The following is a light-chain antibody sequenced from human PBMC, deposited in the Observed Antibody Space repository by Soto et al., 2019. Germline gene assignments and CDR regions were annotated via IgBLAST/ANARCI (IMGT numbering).Light chain of an antibody. CDR1: QDIRNY. V-gene: IGKV1-27*01. Sequence: DIQMTQSPSSLSAAVGDRVTITSRASQDIRNYIAWYQQKPGKVPNLLIYDASTLQQGVPSRFSGSGSGTNFTLTISSLQPEDIATYYCQKYNGVPLTIGGGTKVEIK. CDR2: DAS. CDR3: QKYNGVPLT. J-gene: IGKJ4*01.